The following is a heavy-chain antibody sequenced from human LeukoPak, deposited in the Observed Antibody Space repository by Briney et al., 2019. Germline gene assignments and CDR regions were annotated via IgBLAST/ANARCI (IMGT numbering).Heavy chain of an antibody. D-gene: IGHD3-10*01. Sequence: EASVKVSCKASGGTFSSYAISWVGQAPGQGLEWMGGIIPIFGTANYAQKFQGRVTITADKSTSTAYMELSSLRSEDTAVYYCAREGLWFGELLYYFDYWGQGTLVTVSS. CDR3: AREGLWFGELLYYFDY. CDR1: GGTFSSYA. V-gene: IGHV1-69*06. CDR2: IIPIFGTA. J-gene: IGHJ4*02.